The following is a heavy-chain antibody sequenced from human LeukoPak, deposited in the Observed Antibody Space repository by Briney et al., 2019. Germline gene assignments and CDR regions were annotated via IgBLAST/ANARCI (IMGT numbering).Heavy chain of an antibody. V-gene: IGHV6-1*01. D-gene: IGHD1-1*01. CDR2: TYYRSKWYN. J-gene: IGHJ4*02. CDR3: ARDRPLDRGFDY. CDR1: GDSVSSNSAA. Sequence: SQTLSLTCAISGDSVSSNSAAWNWIRQSPSRGLEWLGRTYYRSKWYNDYAVSVKSRITINPDTSKNQFSLQLSSVTAADTAVYYCARDRPLDRGFDYWGQGILVTVSS.